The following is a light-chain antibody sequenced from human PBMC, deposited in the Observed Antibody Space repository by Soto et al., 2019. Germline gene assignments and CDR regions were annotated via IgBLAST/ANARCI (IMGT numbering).Light chain of an antibody. CDR1: QSVSGW. CDR2: DAS. Sequence: DIQVTQSPSTLSASVGDRVTITCRASQSVSGWLAWYQQKPGKAPRLLIYDASNLASGVPSRFSVSGSGTEFTLTISSLQPDDFATYYCQHYKSPLTFGGGTKVDIK. V-gene: IGKV1-5*01. CDR3: QHYKSPLT. J-gene: IGKJ4*01.